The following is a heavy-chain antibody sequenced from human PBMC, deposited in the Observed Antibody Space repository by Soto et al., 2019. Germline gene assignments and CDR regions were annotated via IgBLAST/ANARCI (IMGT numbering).Heavy chain of an antibody. D-gene: IGHD3-22*01. V-gene: IGHV1-58*01. Sequence: SVKVSCKASGFTFTSSAVQWVRQARGQRLEWKGWIVVGSGNTNYAQKFQERVTITRDMSTSTAYMELSSLRSEDTAVYYCAAQPPTNYYDSSGYWYAFDIWGQGTMVTVSS. CDR2: IVVGSGNT. CDR3: AAQPPTNYYDSSGYWYAFDI. CDR1: GFTFTSSA. J-gene: IGHJ3*02.